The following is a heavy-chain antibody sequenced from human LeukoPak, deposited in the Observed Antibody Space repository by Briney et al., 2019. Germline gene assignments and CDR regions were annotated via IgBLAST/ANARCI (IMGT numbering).Heavy chain of an antibody. CDR1: GYSISSGYY. CDR3: ARESSGWPLDY. J-gene: IGHJ4*02. Sequence: PSETLSLTCAVSGYSISSGYYWGWIRQPPGKGLEWIGSIYHSGSTYYNPSLKSRVTISVDTSKNQFSLKLSSVTAADTAVYYCARESSGWPLDYWGQGTLVTVSS. D-gene: IGHD6-19*01. CDR2: IYHSGST. V-gene: IGHV4-38-2*02.